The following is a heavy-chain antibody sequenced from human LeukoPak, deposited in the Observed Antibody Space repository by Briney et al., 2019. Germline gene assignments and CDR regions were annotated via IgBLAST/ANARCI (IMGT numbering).Heavy chain of an antibody. CDR3: ATNYDFWSGAYFDY. Sequence: PGGSLRLSCAASGFTFSSYGMHWVRQAPGKGLEWVSAISGSGGSTYYADSVKGRFTISRDNSKNTLYLQMNSLRAEDTAVYYCATNYDFWSGAYFDYWGQGTLVTVSS. CDR2: ISGSGGST. CDR1: GFTFSSYG. V-gene: IGHV3-23*01. D-gene: IGHD3-3*01. J-gene: IGHJ4*02.